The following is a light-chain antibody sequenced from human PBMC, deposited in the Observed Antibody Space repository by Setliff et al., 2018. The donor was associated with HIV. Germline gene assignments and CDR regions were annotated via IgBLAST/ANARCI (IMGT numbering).Light chain of an antibody. CDR3: SSYTASSTLV. CDR1: SSDVGGYNY. CDR2: DVS. J-gene: IGLJ3*02. Sequence: QSVLTQPASVSGSPGQPITISCTGSSSDVGGYNYVSWYQQHPGKVPKLMIYDVSQRPSGVSDRFSGSKSGITASLTISGLQPEDESDYYCSSYTASSTLVFGGGTKVTVL. V-gene: IGLV2-14*03.